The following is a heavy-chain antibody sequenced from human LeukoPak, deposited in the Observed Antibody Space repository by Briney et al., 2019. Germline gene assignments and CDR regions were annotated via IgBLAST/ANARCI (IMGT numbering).Heavy chain of an antibody. J-gene: IGHJ4*02. CDR1: GFTFDDYG. Sequence: PGGSLRLSFAASGFTFDDYGMGWVRQAPGKGLDWASGINWNGGSTGYADSVKGRFTISRDNAKNSLYLQMNSLRAEDTALYYCARGDYYGSGSYFSPLGYWGQGTLVTVSS. D-gene: IGHD3-10*01. V-gene: IGHV3-20*03. CDR2: INWNGGST. CDR3: ARGDYYGSGSYFSPLGY.